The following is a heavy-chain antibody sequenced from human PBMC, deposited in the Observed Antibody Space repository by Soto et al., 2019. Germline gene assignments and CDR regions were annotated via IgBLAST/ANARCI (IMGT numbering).Heavy chain of an antibody. CDR1: GFTFSSYG. CDR2: ICSDASNK. CDR3: AKGRGNDWAIDS. Sequence: QVQLVESGGGVVQPGRSLRLSCAASGFTFSSYGMYWVRQAPGKGLEWVAVICSDASNKIYADFVKGRFTISRDNSKNTLSLQMDSLRVEATAVYYCAKGRGNDWAIDSWGQGTLVTVSS. V-gene: IGHV3-30*18. J-gene: IGHJ4*02. D-gene: IGHD1-1*01.